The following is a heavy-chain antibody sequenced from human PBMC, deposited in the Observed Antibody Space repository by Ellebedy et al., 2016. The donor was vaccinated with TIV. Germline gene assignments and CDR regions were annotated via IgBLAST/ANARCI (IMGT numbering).Heavy chain of an antibody. CDR2: ISHSSITI. J-gene: IGHJ3*02. V-gene: IGHV3-48*04. Sequence: GGSLRLSCAASGFSFSTYSMNWVRQAPGKGLEWVSYISHSSITIKYADSVRGRFTISRDNAHNSLFLQMNSLRAEDTAVYFCATDGSYGDYRSPMHAFEMWGQGTMVSVSS. CDR3: ATDGSYGDYRSPMHAFEM. D-gene: IGHD4-17*01. CDR1: GFSFSTYS.